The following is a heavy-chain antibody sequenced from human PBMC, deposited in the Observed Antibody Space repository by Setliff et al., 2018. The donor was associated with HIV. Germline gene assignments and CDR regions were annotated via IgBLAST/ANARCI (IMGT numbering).Heavy chain of an antibody. CDR2: ISGYNRNT. V-gene: IGHV1-18*01. CDR3: ARQLSNSLDH. D-gene: IGHD1-1*01. CDR1: GYSFSNYG. Sequence: ASVKVSCKASGYSFSNYGISWVRQAPGQGLEWMGWISGYNRNTEYAQNLRGRVTMTRDTSISTVYMELSGLTSDDTAVYFCARQLSNSLDHWGQGTPVTVSS. J-gene: IGHJ4*02.